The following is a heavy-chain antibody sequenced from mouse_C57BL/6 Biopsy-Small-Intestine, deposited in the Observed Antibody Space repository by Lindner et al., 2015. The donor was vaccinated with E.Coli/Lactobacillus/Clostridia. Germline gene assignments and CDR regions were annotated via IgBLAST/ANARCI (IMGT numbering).Heavy chain of an antibody. CDR2: ISSGGSYT. J-gene: IGHJ2*01. D-gene: IGHD1-1*01. CDR3: ARLLITTVVDY. V-gene: IGHV5-6*01. Sequence: VQLQESGGDLVKPGGSLKLSRAASGFTFSSYGMSWVRQTPDKRLEWVATISSGGSYTYYPDSVKGRFTISRDNAKNTLYLQMSSLKSEDTAMYYCARLLITTVVDYWGQGTTLTVSS. CDR1: GFTFSSYG.